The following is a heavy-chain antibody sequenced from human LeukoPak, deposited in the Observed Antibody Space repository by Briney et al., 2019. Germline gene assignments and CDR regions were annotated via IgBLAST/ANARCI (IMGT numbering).Heavy chain of an antibody. Sequence: GMSLRLSCAASGFTFSSYGMEWVRQAPGKGLEWVSSISSSSSYTYYADSVKGRFTISRDNAKNSLYLQMNSLRAEDTAVYYCARETSSGYTTRGVDYWGQGTLVTVSS. V-gene: IGHV3-21*01. CDR3: ARETSSGYTTRGVDY. CDR2: ISSSSSYT. J-gene: IGHJ4*02. CDR1: GFTFSSYG. D-gene: IGHD3-22*01.